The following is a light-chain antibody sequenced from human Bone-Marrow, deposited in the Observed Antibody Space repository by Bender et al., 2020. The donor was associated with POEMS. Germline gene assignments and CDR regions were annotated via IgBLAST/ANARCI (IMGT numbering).Light chain of an antibody. J-gene: IGLJ1*01. CDR1: SSDVGGYNY. CDR2: DVS. Sequence: QSALTQPASVSGSPGQSIAISCTGTSSDVGGYNYVSWYQQHPGKAPKFIIYDVSNRPSGVSNRFSGSKSGNTASLTISGLQAEDEADYYCSSYTSSATYVFGTGTRVTAL. V-gene: IGLV2-14*01. CDR3: SSYTSSATYV.